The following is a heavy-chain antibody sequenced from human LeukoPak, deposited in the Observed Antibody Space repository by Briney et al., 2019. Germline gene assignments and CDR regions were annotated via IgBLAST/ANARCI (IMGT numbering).Heavy chain of an antibody. J-gene: IGHJ4*02. CDR2: RWYDGSNK. V-gene: IGHV3-33*01. D-gene: IGHD1-1*01. Sequence: GRSLRLACAAAGFTFSSDGMDWVRQAPGEGLGWVAVRWYDGSNKYYADSVKGRFTISRDNSKNPLYLQMNSLRAEDTAVYYCARARWNGVYYFDYWGQGTLVTVSS. CDR3: ARARWNGVYYFDY. CDR1: GFTFSSDG.